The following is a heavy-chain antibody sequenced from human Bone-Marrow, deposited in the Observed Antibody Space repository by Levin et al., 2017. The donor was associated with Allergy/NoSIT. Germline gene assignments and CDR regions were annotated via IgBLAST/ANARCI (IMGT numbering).Heavy chain of an antibody. CDR3: ARQRGQQWPDDY. CDR2: IDPSDSYT. D-gene: IGHD6-19*01. J-gene: IGHJ4*02. Sequence: KHGESLKISCKGSGYSFPTYWITWVRQMPGKGLEWMGRIDPSDSYTNYSPSFRGHVPISADKSVSAVYLQWSSLKASDTAIYYCARQRGQQWPDDYWGQGTQVTVSS. V-gene: IGHV5-10-1*01. CDR1: GYSFPTYW.